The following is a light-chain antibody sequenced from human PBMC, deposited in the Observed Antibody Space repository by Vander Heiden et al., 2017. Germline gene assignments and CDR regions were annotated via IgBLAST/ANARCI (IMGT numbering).Light chain of an antibody. J-gene: IGKJ3*01. CDR3: MEALQVT. V-gene: IGKV2-28*01. CDR1: QSLLNSNGYNY. CDR2: LGS. Sequence: DIVMTQSPLSLPVTPREPASISCRFSQSLLNSNGYNYLDWYLQKPGQSPQLLIYLGSNRASGVPDRFSGSGSGTDFTLKISRVEAEDVGVYYCMEALQVTFGPGTKVDIK.